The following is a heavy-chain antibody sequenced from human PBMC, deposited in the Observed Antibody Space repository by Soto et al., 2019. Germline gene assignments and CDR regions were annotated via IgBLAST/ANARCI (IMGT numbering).Heavy chain of an antibody. CDR2: ISAYDGNT. CDR3: ARDGPRLSTINIDY. CDR1: GYTFSSFG. V-gene: IGHV1-18*01. Sequence: GASVKVSCKASGYTFSSFGISWVRQAPGQGLEWMGWISAYDGNTNYAQRLQGRVTLTTDTSTNTVYMELRSLTSDDTAVYFCARDGPRLSTINIDYWGQGTQVTVSS. J-gene: IGHJ4*02. D-gene: IGHD4-4*01.